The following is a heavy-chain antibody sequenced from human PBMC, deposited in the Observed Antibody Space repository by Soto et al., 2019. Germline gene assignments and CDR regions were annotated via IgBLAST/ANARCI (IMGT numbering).Heavy chain of an antibody. J-gene: IGHJ4*02. Sequence: EVQLLESGGGLVQPGGSLRLSCAASGFTFSSYAMSWVRQAPGKGLEWVSAISGSGGSTYYADSVKGRFTISRDNSKNTLYLQMNSLRAEDTAVYYCAKESARAVMVYASHLDYWGQGTLVTVSS. CDR2: ISGSGGST. CDR1: GFTFSSYA. CDR3: AKESARAVMVYASHLDY. V-gene: IGHV3-23*01. D-gene: IGHD2-8*01.